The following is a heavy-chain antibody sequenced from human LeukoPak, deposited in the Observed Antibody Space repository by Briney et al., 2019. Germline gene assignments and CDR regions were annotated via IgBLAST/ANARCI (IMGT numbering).Heavy chain of an antibody. D-gene: IGHD3-16*02. CDR2: LSGSGGST. CDR3: AKEGGLSSIADHDY. Sequence: GGSLRLSCAASGFTFSSYAMSWVRQAPGKGLEWVSALSGSGGSTYYADSVKGRFTISRDNSKNTLYLQMNSLRAEDTAVYYCAKEGGLSSIADHDYWGQGTLVTVSS. J-gene: IGHJ4*02. CDR1: GFTFSSYA. V-gene: IGHV3-23*01.